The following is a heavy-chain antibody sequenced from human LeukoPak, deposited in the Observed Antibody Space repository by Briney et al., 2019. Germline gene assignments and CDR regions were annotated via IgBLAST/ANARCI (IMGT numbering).Heavy chain of an antibody. CDR3: AKDRYSSSSRDFYYYMDV. J-gene: IGHJ6*03. D-gene: IGHD6-6*01. CDR1: GDSFSSVTDY. V-gene: IGHV3-23*01. CDR2: ISGGGDST. Sequence: ETLSLTCTVSGDSFSSVTDYWAWIRQAPGKGLEWVSVISGGGDSTYYADSVKGRFTISRDNSKNTLYLQMNSLRAEDTAVYYCAKDRYSSSSRDFYYYMDVWGKGTTVTVSS.